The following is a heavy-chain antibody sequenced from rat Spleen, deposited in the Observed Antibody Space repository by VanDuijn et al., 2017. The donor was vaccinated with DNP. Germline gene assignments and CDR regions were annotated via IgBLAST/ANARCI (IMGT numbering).Heavy chain of an antibody. J-gene: IGHJ2*01. CDR1: GFTFSNYY. CDR3: TRGVYYGSSWAFDY. V-gene: IGHV5-27*01. Sequence: EVQLVESGGGLVQPGRSLKLSCAASGFTFSNYYMAWVRQAPKKGLEWVAAISPSGSRTYYPDSVKGRFTISRDDAKSGLYLQMNSLKSEDTATYYCTRGVYYGSSWAFDYWGHGVMVTVSS. D-gene: IGHD1-6*01. CDR2: ISPSGSRT.